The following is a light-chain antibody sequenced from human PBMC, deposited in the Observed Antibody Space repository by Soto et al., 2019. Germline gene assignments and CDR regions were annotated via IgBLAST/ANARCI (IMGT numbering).Light chain of an antibody. CDR2: DVS. Sequence: QSALTQPASVSGSPGQSISISCTGTSSDVGGYKYVSWYQHHPGKAPKLMLYDVSNRPSGVSNRFSGSKSGNTASLTISGLQAEDEADYYCGSYTSSSTNYVFGTGTKLTVL. J-gene: IGLJ1*01. CDR3: GSYTSSSTNYV. V-gene: IGLV2-14*01. CDR1: SSDVGGYKY.